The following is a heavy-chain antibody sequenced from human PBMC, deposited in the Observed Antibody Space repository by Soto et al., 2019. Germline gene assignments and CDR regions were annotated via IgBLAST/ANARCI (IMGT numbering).Heavy chain of an antibody. CDR1: GGTFSSYT. CDR2: IIPILGIA. J-gene: IGHJ4*02. Sequence: SVKVSCKASGGTFSSYTISWVRQAPGQGLEWMGRIIPILGIANYAQKFQGRVTLTADKSTSTAYMDLSTLRSDDTAVYYCARDPGAASFDFWAQGTLVTVSS. D-gene: IGHD2-15*01. V-gene: IGHV1-69*04. CDR3: ARDPGAASFDF.